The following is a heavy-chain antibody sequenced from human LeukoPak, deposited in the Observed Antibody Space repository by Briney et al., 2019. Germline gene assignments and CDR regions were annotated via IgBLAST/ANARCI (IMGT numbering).Heavy chain of an antibody. CDR3: ARGHTVTTPWFDP. Sequence: PSETLSLTCAVYGGSFCGYYWSWIRQPPGKGLEWIGEINHSGSTNYNPSLKSRVTISVDTSKNQFSLKLSSVTAADTAVYYCARGHTVTTPWFDPWGQGTLVTVSS. CDR2: INHSGST. CDR1: GGSFCGYY. J-gene: IGHJ5*02. D-gene: IGHD4-11*01. V-gene: IGHV4-34*01.